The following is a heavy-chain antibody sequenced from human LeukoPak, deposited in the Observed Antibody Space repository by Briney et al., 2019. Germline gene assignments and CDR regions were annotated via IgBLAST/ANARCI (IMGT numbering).Heavy chain of an antibody. CDR2: ISSSSSYI. CDR3: ANGAFRLYYIDV. V-gene: IGHV3-21*01. D-gene: IGHD2-8*01. J-gene: IGHJ6*03. CDR1: GFTFSSYS. Sequence: GGSLRLSCAASGFTFSSYSMSWVRQAPGKGLEWVSSISSSSSYIYYADSVKGRFTISRDNAKNTVYLQMNSLRAEDTAVYYCANGAFRLYYIDVWGKGTTVTVSS.